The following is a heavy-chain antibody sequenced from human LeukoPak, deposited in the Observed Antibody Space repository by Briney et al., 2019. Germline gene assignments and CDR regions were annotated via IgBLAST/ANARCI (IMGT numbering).Heavy chain of an antibody. CDR3: ARHPARSNWFDP. V-gene: IGHV4-39*01. CDR2: VFSRGDT. J-gene: IGHJ5*02. CDR1: GVSVNTRVYY. Sequence: SETLSLTCTVSGVSVNTRVYYWDWIRHSPGKGLEWIGDVFSRGDTYFNPSFRSRATMSIDTSVNQFSLTLTSVTAADTAIYYCARHPARSNWFDPWGQGTLVTVSS.